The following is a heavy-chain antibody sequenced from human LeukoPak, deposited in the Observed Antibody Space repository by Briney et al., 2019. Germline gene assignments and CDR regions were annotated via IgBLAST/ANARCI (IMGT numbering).Heavy chain of an antibody. CDR3: ATYGSDFGWFDP. V-gene: IGHV4-34*01. CDR2: INHSGST. CDR1: GGSFSGYY. Sequence: PSETLSLTCAVYGGSFSGYYWSWIRQPPGKGLEWIGEINHSGSTNYNPSLKSRVSISVDTSKNQFSLRLTSATAADTAVYYCATYGSDFGWFDPWGQGTLVTVSS. J-gene: IGHJ5*02. D-gene: IGHD6-19*01.